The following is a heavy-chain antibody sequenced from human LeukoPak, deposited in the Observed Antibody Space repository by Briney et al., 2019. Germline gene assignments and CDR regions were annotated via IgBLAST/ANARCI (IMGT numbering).Heavy chain of an antibody. V-gene: IGHV1-2*02. Sequence: ASVKVSCKASEYKFTGYYMHWVRQAPGQGLEWMGWINPNSGDSHHAQKFQGRVTMTRDTSISTAYMELSRLRSDDTAVYYCAREIGGILVFDYWGQGTLVTVSS. CDR3: AREIGGILVFDY. D-gene: IGHD5-18*01. J-gene: IGHJ4*02. CDR1: EYKFTGYY. CDR2: INPNSGDS.